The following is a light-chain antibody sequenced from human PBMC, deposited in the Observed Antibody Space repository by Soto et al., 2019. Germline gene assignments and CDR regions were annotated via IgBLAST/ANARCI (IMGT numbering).Light chain of an antibody. V-gene: IGLV2-23*01. CDR2: EGS. Sequence: QSALTQPASVSGSPGQSITISFTGTSSDVGSYNLVSWYQQHPGKAPKLMIYEGSKRPSGVSNRFSGSKSVNTASLTISGLQAEDEADYYCCSYAGSSTVVFGGGTKLTVL. CDR1: SSDVGSYNL. J-gene: IGLJ2*01. CDR3: CSYAGSSTVV.